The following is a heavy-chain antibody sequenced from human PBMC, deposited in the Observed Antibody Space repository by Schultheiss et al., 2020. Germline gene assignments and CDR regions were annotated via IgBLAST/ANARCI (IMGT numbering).Heavy chain of an antibody. CDR1: GGSISSYY. J-gene: IGHJ6*03. Sequence: SQTLSLTCTVSGGSISSYYWSWIRQPPGKGLEWIGYIYYSGSTNYNPSLKSRVTISVDTSKNQFSLKLSSVTAADTAVYYCAREMATTGGYYYYYYMDVWGKGTTGTVYS. CDR3: AREMATTGGYYYYYYMDV. V-gene: IGHV4-59*12. CDR2: IYYSGST. D-gene: IGHD5-24*01.